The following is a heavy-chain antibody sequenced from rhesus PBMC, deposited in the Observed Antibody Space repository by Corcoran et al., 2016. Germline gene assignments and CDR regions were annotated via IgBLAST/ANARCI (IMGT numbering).Heavy chain of an antibody. J-gene: IGHJ4*01. D-gene: IGHD6-43*01. CDR3: ASGRAAATVY. Sequence: QLQLQESGPGLVKPSETLSLTCAVSGGSISSSYCSWIRPAPGKGLAWIGYIYGSGSSTNYNPSLKSRVTLSVDTSKNQLSLKLSSVTAADTAVYYCASGRAAATVYWGQGVLVTVSS. CDR2: IYGSGSST. V-gene: IGHV4-169*02. CDR1: GGSISSSY.